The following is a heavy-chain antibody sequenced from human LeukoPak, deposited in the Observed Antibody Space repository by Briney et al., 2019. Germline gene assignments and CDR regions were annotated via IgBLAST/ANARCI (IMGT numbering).Heavy chain of an antibody. V-gene: IGHV4-59*08. CDR3: ARETGIGDAFDI. CDR1: GGPISSYY. J-gene: IGHJ3*02. CDR2: IYYSGST. D-gene: IGHD3-10*01. Sequence: SETLSLTCTVSGGPISSYYWSWIRQPPGKGLEWIGYIYYSGSTNYNPSLKSRVTISVDTSKNQFSLKLSSVTAADTAVYYCARETGIGDAFDIWGQGTMVTVSS.